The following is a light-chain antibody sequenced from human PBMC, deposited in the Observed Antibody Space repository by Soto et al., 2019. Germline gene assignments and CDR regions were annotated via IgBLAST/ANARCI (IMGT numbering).Light chain of an antibody. CDR3: TSYAGTNNPYV. V-gene: IGLV2-8*01. Sequence: SSLTQPPPPSGAPGQSVPLSCPGNSSDVGDYNYVSWYQQHPGKAPKLMIYEVSKRPSGVPDRFSGSKSGNTASLTVSGLQAEDEADYYCTSYAGTNNPYVFGTGTKVTVL. CDR1: SSDVGDYNY. J-gene: IGLJ1*01. CDR2: EVS.